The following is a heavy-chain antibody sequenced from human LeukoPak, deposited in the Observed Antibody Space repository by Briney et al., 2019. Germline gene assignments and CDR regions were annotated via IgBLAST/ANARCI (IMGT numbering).Heavy chain of an antibody. CDR1: GGSISSYY. CDR3: AYSGSYYLFDY. V-gene: IGHV4-59*01. Sequence: SETLSLTCTVSGGSISSYYWSWIRQPPGKGLEWIGYIYYSGSTNYNPSLKSRVTISVDTSKNQFSLKLSSVTAADTAVYYCAYSGSYYLFDYWGQGTLVTVSS. J-gene: IGHJ4*02. D-gene: IGHD1-26*01. CDR2: IYYSGST.